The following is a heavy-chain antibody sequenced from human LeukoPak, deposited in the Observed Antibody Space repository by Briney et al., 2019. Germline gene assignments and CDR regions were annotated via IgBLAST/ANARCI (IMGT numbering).Heavy chain of an antibody. Sequence: PGRSLRLSCAASGFTFDDYAMHWVRHAPGKGLEWVSGISWNSGSIDYADSVKGRFTISRDNAKNSLYLQMNSLRAEDTALYYCAKGIAAAKPTLYYFDYWGQGTLVTVSS. CDR1: GFTFDDYA. CDR3: AKGIAAAKPTLYYFDY. V-gene: IGHV3-9*01. D-gene: IGHD6-13*01. CDR2: ISWNSGSI. J-gene: IGHJ4*02.